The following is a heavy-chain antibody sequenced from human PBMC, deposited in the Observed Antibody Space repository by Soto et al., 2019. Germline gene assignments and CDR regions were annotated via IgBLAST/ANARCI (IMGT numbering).Heavy chain of an antibody. CDR1: GGSISSFY. V-gene: IGHV4-4*07. CDR3: ASGVAETDFYPWANRFHL. D-gene: IGHD6-19*01. CDR2: VYDSGSS. J-gene: IGHJ5*02. Sequence: PSETLSLTCNVSGGSISSFYWTWIRQPAGGRLEWIGRVYDSGSSNYNPSLKTRITMSLHRSRSQFSLSLYSVTAADTAVYYCASGVAETDFYPWANRFHLWGHGILVT.